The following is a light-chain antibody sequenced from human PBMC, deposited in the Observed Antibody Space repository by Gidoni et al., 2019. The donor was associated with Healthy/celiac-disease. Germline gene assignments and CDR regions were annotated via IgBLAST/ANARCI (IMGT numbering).Light chain of an antibody. CDR2: GAS. J-gene: IGKJ2*01. CDR1: QSVSSSY. CDR3: QQYGSSPPKYT. Sequence: GTLSCRASQSVSSSYLAWYQQKPGQAPRLLIYGASSRATGIPDRFSGSGSGTDFTLTISRLEPEDFAVYYCQQYGSSPPKYTFXQXTKLXIK. V-gene: IGKV3-20*01.